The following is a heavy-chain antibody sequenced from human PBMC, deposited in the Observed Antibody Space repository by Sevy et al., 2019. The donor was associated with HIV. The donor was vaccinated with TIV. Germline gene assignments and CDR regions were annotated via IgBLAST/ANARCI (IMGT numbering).Heavy chain of an antibody. D-gene: IGHD2-15*01. Sequence: SETLSLTCTVSGGSISSYYWSWIRQPARKGLEWIGRIYTSGSTNYNPSLKSRVTMSVDTSKNQFSLKLSSVTAADTAVYYCARDLVVVAATHYCYYYCMDVWGQGTTVTVSS. J-gene: IGHJ6*02. V-gene: IGHV4-4*07. CDR2: IYTSGST. CDR3: ARDLVVVAATHYCYYYCMDV. CDR1: GGSISSYY.